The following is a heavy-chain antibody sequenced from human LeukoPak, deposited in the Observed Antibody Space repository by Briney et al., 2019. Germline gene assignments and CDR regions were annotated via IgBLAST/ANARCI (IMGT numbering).Heavy chain of an antibody. CDR3: ARAEQWQGTYYYMDV. CDR1: GYTFSNYD. Sequence: ASVKVSCKASGYTFSNYDINWVRQATGQGLEWMGWMNPNSGNTGYAQKFQGRVTMTRDTSISTAYMELSSLRSEDAAVYYCARAEQWQGTYYYMDVWGKGTTVTISS. V-gene: IGHV1-8*01. D-gene: IGHD6-19*01. J-gene: IGHJ6*03. CDR2: MNPNSGNT.